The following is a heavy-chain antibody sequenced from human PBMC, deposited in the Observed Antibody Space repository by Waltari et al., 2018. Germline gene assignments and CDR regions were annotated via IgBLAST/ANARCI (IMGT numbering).Heavy chain of an antibody. J-gene: IGHJ4*02. V-gene: IGHV3-7*04. D-gene: IGHD3-9*01. Sequence: EVQLVESGGGLVQPGGSLRLSCAASGFSFSSYWMTWVRQAPGKGLEWVANIKQDGSEKFCVDSVKVRFTISRDNAKNSLYLQMNSLRAEDTAVYYCARGFDWFTFDYWGQGTLVTVSS. CDR2: IKQDGSEK. CDR3: ARGFDWFTFDY. CDR1: GFSFSSYW.